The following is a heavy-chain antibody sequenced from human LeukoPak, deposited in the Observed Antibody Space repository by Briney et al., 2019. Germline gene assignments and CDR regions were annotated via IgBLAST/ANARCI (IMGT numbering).Heavy chain of an antibody. J-gene: IGHJ4*02. CDR1: GGSISSSSYY. Sequence: PSETLSLTCTVSGGSISSSSYYWGWIRQPPGKGLEWIGSIYYSGSTYYNPSLKSRVTISVDTSENQFSLSLSSVTAADTAVYYCARDYIYYDSSGYSSYYFEYWGQGTLVTVSS. CDR2: IYYSGST. D-gene: IGHD3-22*01. V-gene: IGHV4-39*02. CDR3: ARDYIYYDSSGYSSYYFEY.